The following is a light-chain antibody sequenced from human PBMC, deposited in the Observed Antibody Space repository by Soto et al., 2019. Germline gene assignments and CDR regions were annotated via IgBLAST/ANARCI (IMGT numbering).Light chain of an antibody. CDR3: QQRSNWPLT. Sequence: EIVLTQSPGTLSLSPGERAALSCRASQSISSNYLAWYQQKPGQAPRLLIYDASNRATGIPARFSGSGSGTDFTLTISSLEPEDFAVYYCQQRSNWPLTFGGGTNVDIK. V-gene: IGKV3D-20*02. CDR2: DAS. J-gene: IGKJ4*01. CDR1: QSISSNY.